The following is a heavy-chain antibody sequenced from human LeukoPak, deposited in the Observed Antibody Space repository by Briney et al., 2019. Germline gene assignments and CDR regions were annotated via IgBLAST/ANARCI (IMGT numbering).Heavy chain of an antibody. V-gene: IGHV4-39*01. CDR1: SASISSTNYN. J-gene: IGHJ4*02. D-gene: IGHD6-19*01. CDR2: IYFSGTT. CDR3: ARFVVGQWLINY. Sequence: SETLSLTCTVSSASISSTNYNWGWLRQPPGKGPEWIGNIYFSGTTYYNPSLKSRVIISVDTSKSQFSLKLSSVTAADTAVYYCARFVVGQWLINYWGQGALVTVSS.